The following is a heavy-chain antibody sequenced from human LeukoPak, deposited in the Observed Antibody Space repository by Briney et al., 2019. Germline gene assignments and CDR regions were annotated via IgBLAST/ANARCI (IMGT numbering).Heavy chain of an antibody. Sequence: ASVKVSCKASGYSFTAYYMHWVRQAPGQGLEWMGWISAYNGNTNYAQKLQGRVTMTTDTSTSTAYMELRSLRSDDTAVYYCARDLGDPSQVVAATPTDYWGQGTLVTVSS. CDR3: ARDLGDPSQVVAATPTDY. CDR2: ISAYNGNT. CDR1: GYSFTAYY. V-gene: IGHV1-18*04. D-gene: IGHD2-15*01. J-gene: IGHJ4*02.